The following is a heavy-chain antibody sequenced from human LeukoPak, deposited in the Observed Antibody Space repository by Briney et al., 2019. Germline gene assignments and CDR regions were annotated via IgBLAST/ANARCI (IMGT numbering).Heavy chain of an antibody. CDR1: GFTFSSYS. CDR3: ARGDSGYYDAFDI. J-gene: IGHJ3*02. Sequence: PGGSLRLSCAASGFTFSSYSMTWVRQAPGKGLEWVSSISSSSSYIYYADSVKGRFTISRDNAENSLYLQMNSLRAEDTAVYYCARGDSGYYDAFDIWGQGTMVTVSS. V-gene: IGHV3-21*01. CDR2: ISSSSSYI. D-gene: IGHD3-22*01.